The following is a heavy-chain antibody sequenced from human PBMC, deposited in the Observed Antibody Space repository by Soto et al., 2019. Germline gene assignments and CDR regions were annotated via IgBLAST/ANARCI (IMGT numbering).Heavy chain of an antibody. CDR1: RISARSIS. Sequence: GGSLRLSCSAPRISARSISISGVRQVRGTRLERVTVIYSGGSTYYADSMKGRFTISRDNANNSLYLQMNSLRDEDTAVYYCARDRDTICFYLWG. D-gene: IGHD3-3*01. V-gene: IGHV3-66*01. J-gene: IGHJ5*02. CDR2: IYSGGST. CDR3: ARDRDTICFYL.